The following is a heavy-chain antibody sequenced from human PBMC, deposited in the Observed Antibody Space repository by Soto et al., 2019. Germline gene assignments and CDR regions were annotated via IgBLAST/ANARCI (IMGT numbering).Heavy chain of an antibody. CDR3: SRGHISSLDV. CDR1: GFIISNHW. Sequence: EVQLVESGGGLIQTGGSLRLSCAASGFIISNHWMHWVRQAPGKGLEWVSRVSSDGSTTVYADSVRGRFTISRDNAKNTFYLQMNNLRGEDTAVYYCSRGHISSLDVWGEGTTVTVSS. J-gene: IGHJ6*02. CDR2: VSSDGSTT. D-gene: IGHD2-21*01. V-gene: IGHV3-74*01.